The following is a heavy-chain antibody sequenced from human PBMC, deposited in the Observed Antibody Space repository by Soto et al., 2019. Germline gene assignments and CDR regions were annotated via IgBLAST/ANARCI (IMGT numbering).Heavy chain of an antibody. CDR3: ARADGGYDHNFDY. Sequence: PSETLSLTCTVSGGSISSSSYYWGWIRQPPGKGLEWIGSIYYSGSTYYNPSLKSRVAISVDTSKNQFSLKLSSVTAADTAVYYCARADGGYDHNFDYWGQGTLVTVSS. CDR1: GGSISSSSYY. V-gene: IGHV4-39*01. D-gene: IGHD5-12*01. CDR2: IYYSGST. J-gene: IGHJ4*02.